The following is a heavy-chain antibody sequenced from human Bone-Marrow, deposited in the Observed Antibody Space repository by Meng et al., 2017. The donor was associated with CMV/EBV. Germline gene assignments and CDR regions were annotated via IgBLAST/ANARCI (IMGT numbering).Heavy chain of an antibody. CDR2: MTPNSGNT. D-gene: IGHD3-16*01. Sequence: ASVKVSCKASGFTFTSYDINWVRQATGHGLEWMGWMTPNSGNTGYAQKFQGRVTMTRDTSTSTVYMELSSLRSEDTAVYYCARSRLGGNWFDPWGQGTLVTVSS. J-gene: IGHJ5*02. V-gene: IGHV1-8*01. CDR1: GFTFTSYD. CDR3: ARSRLGGNWFDP.